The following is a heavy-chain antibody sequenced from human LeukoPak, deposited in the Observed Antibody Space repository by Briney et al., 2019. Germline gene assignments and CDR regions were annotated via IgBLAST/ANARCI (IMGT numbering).Heavy chain of an antibody. CDR3: ARGTRPGSSGYPHLDY. D-gene: IGHD3-22*01. CDR2: IYSGGTT. V-gene: IGHV3-53*01. J-gene: IGHJ4*02. Sequence: PGGSLRLSCAASGFTVSSNDMNWVRQAPGKGLEWVSLIYSGGTTNYADSVKGRFTISRDNSKNTLYLQMNSLRAEDTAVYYCARGTRPGSSGYPHLDYWGQGTLVTVSS. CDR1: GFTVSSND.